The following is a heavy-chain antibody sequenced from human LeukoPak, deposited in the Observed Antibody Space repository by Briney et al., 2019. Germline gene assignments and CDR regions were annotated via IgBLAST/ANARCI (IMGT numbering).Heavy chain of an antibody. CDR1: GYTFTAYY. Sequence: AASVRVSCKASGYTFTAYYMHWVRQAPGQGLEWMGWIYPNSGGTNYARKFRGRVIMTRDTSIRTVYMELSRLRSDDTAVYYCARDWSVGIRDDYWGQGTLVTVSS. V-gene: IGHV1-2*02. CDR3: ARDWSVGIRDDY. CDR2: IYPNSGGT. D-gene: IGHD3-3*01. J-gene: IGHJ4*02.